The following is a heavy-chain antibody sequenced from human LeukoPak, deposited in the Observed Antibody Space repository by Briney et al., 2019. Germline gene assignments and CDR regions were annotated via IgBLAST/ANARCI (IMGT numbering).Heavy chain of an antibody. J-gene: IGHJ5*02. CDR1: GGSFSGYY. Sequence: PSETLSLTCAVYGGSFSGYYWSWIRQPPGRGLEWIGEINHSGSTNYNPSLKSRVTISVDTSKNQFSLKLSSVTAADTAVYYCARQEPAYYDFWSGYYTGSWFDPWGQGTLVTVSS. CDR3: ARQEPAYYDFWSGYYTGSWFDP. CDR2: INHSGST. D-gene: IGHD3-3*01. V-gene: IGHV4-34*01.